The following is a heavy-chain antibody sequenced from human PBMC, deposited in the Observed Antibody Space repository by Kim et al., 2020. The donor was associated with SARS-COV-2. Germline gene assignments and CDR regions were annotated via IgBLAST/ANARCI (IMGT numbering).Heavy chain of an antibody. V-gene: IGHV3-11*05. Sequence: VGSLRLSCAASGFTFSDYYMSWIRQAPGKGLEWVSYISSSSSYTNYADSVKGRFTISRDNAKNSLYLQMNSLRAEDTAVYYCARDHSTYYYDSSGYYRALTPEYSYYGMDVWGQGTTVTVSS. J-gene: IGHJ6*02. CDR2: ISSSSSYT. CDR1: GFTFSDYY. CDR3: ARDHSTYYYDSSGYYRALTPEYSYYGMDV. D-gene: IGHD3-22*01.